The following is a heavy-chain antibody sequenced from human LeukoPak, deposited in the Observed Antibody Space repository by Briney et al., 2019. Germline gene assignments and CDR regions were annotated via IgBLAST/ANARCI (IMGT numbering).Heavy chain of an antibody. CDR1: GYTFTSYG. D-gene: IGHD3-10*01. CDR2: ISAYNGNT. V-gene: IGHV1-18*01. J-gene: IGHJ5*02. Sequence: ASVKVSCKASGYTFTSYGISWVRQAPGQGLEWMGWISAYNGNTNYAQKLQGRVTMTTDTSTSTAYMELRSLRSDDTAVYYCARDNMVRGAINWFDPWGQGTLVTVSS. CDR3: ARDNMVRGAINWFDP.